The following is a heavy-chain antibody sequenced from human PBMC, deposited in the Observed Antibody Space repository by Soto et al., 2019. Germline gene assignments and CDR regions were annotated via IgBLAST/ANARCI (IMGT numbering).Heavy chain of an antibody. CDR3: ARDNSRWGVSYMDV. V-gene: IGHV3-48*01. J-gene: IGHJ6*03. Sequence: EVQLVESGGGXVXXXXSLXLSXAXXGXXFSXYXXXWXRXAXGKGLEWVSYISSSSSTIYYADSVKGRFTISRDNAKNSLYLQMNSLRAEDTAVYYCARDNSRWGVSYMDVWGKGTTVTVSS. CDR2: ISSSSSTI. CDR1: GXXFSXYX. D-gene: IGHD3-22*01.